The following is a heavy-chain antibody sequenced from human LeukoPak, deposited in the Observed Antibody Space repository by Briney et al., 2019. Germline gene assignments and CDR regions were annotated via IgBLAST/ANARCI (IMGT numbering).Heavy chain of an antibody. CDR3: ARYQTGTMFAV. Sequence: PSETLSLTCAVYGGSFSGYYWSWIRQPPGKGLEWIGEINHSGSTNYNPSLKSRVTISVDTSKNQFSLKLSSVTAADTAVYYCARYQTGTMFAVWGQGTLVTISS. CDR1: GGSFSGYY. CDR2: INHSGST. D-gene: IGHD1/OR15-1a*01. J-gene: IGHJ4*02. V-gene: IGHV4-34*01.